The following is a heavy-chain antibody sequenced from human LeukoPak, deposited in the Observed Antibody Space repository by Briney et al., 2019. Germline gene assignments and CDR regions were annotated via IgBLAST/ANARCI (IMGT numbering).Heavy chain of an antibody. CDR3: ARSYYYGSGSYHNRFDP. D-gene: IGHD3-10*01. CDR1: GFSLSTSGMC. V-gene: IGHV2-70*01. J-gene: IGHJ5*02. Sequence: SGPALVKPTQTLTLTCTFSGFSLSTSGMCVSWIRQPPGKALEWLALIDWDDDKYYSTSLETRLTISKDTSKNQVVLTMTNMDPVDTATYYCARSYYYGSGSYHNRFDPWGQGTLVTVSS. CDR2: IDWDDDK.